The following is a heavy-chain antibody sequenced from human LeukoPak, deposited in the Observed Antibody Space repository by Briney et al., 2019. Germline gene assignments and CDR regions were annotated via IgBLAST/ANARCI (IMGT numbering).Heavy chain of an antibody. J-gene: IGHJ6*03. CDR1: GFTLSSYW. CDR2: IRYDGSNK. CDR3: AKDGGEYYDILTGYYPRLYYMDV. D-gene: IGHD3-9*01. Sequence: GGSLRLSCAASGFTLSSYWMTWVRQAPGKGLEWVAFIRYDGSNKSYADSVKGRFTISRDNSKNTLYLQMNSLRAEDTAVYYCAKDGGEYYDILTGYYPRLYYMDVWGKGTTVTISS. V-gene: IGHV3-30*02.